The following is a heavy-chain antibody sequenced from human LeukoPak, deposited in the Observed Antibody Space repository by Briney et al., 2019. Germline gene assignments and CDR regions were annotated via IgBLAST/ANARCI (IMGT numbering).Heavy chain of an antibody. CDR1: GFSVSTSG. V-gene: IGHV3-23*01. CDR3: AQGYSSGWYPH. D-gene: IGHD6-19*01. Sequence: GGSLRLSCTVSGFSVSTSGMSWVRPAQGNGLQTISAISVDGESAYYADSVKGRFTISRDNSKNTLYLQMNSLRVEDTAVYYCAQGYSSGWYPHWGQGSLVSVSS. J-gene: IGHJ4*02. CDR2: ISVDGESA.